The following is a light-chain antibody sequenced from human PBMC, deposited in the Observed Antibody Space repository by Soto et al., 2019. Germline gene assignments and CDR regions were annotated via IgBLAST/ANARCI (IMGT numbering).Light chain of an antibody. Sequence: EIVMTQSPATLSVSPGERATLSCRASQSVSSYLAWYQQKPGQAPRLLIYGASSRATGVPARFSGSGSGTEFPLTISRLQSEDFAVYYCQQCSDWPLFTFGQGTRLEAK. CDR3: QQCSDWPLFT. CDR2: GAS. J-gene: IGKJ5*01. V-gene: IGKV3-15*01. CDR1: QSVSSY.